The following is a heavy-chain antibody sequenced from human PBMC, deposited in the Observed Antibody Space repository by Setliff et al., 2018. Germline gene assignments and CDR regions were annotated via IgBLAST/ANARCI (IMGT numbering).Heavy chain of an antibody. CDR1: GYTFRNYA. CDR3: ARAPSVELVTIRTNSWFTY. Sequence: ASVKVSSKASGYTFRNYAFAWVRQAPGQGLEWVGWISVYNGDTNYAQKFQGRVTLTTDTSTSTAYMELRSLTSDDSAFYYCARAPSVELVTIRTNSWFTYWGQGTLVTVSS. CDR2: ISVYNGDT. D-gene: IGHD5-18*01. J-gene: IGHJ4*02. V-gene: IGHV1-18*01.